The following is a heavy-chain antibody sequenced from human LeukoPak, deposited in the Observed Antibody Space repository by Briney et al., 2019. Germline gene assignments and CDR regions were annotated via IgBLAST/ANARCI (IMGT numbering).Heavy chain of an antibody. CDR2: ISAYNGNT. D-gene: IGHD2-15*01. V-gene: IGHV1-18*04. CDR3: ARDRFRYCSGGSCYHFDY. Sequence: ASVKVSCKASGYTFTSYGISWVRQAPGQGLEWMGWISAYNGNTNYAQKLQGRVTMTTDTSTSTAYRELRSLRSDDTAVYYCARDRFRYCSGGSCYHFDYWGQGTLVTVSS. CDR1: GYTFTSYG. J-gene: IGHJ4*02.